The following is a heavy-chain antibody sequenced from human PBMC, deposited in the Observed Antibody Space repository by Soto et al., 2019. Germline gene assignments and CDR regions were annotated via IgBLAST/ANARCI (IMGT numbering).Heavy chain of an antibody. CDR3: ARSGDDGDVLGYGMEV. V-gene: IGHV3-48*01. CDR1: GFIVSSYG. Sequence: PGGSLRLSCAASGFIVSSYGMNWVRQAPGKGLEWVSYISSSSSTVYYVDSVKGRFTISRDDSKNSLYLQMNSLKIEDTAVYYCARSGDDGDVLGYGMEVWGQGTMVTVSS. D-gene: IGHD4-17*01. J-gene: IGHJ6*02. CDR2: ISSSSSTV.